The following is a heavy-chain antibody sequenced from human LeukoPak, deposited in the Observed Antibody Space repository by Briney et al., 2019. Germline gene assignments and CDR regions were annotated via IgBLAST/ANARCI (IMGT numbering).Heavy chain of an antibody. V-gene: IGHV1-69*13. D-gene: IGHD2-8*02. CDR3: ATAFGTGAPFEY. CDR2: IIPIFGTA. J-gene: IGHJ4*02. CDR1: GGTFSSYA. Sequence: GASVKVSCKASGGTFSSYAISWVRQAPGQGLEWMGGIIPIFGTANYAQKFQGRVTITADESTSTAYMELSSLRSEDTAVYYCATAFGTGAPFEYWGQGTLVTVSS.